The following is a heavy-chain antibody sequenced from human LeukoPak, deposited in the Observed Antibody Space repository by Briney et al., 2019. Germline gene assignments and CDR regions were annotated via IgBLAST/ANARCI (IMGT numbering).Heavy chain of an antibody. Sequence: GGSLKLSCAASGFTFSGSAIHWVRQSSGKGLEWVGQIDKKDKGYATATAYAASVKGRFTISRDDSTNTAYLQMKSLKTEDTALYYCTRDSGTYNWFDPWGQGTLVTVSS. CDR2: IDKKDKGYATAT. J-gene: IGHJ5*02. D-gene: IGHD1-26*01. V-gene: IGHV3-73*01. CDR3: TRDSGTYNWFDP. CDR1: GFTFSGSA.